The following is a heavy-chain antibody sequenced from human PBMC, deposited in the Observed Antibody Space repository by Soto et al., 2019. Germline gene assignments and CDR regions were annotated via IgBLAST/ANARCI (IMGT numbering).Heavy chain of an antibody. D-gene: IGHD3-10*01. CDR3: ARGRELLWFGELLYGSLPHSRYYYYGMDV. J-gene: IGHJ6*02. V-gene: IGHV3-11*06. CDR1: GFTFSDYY. Sequence: PGGSLRLSCAASGFTFSDYYMSWIRQAPGKGLEWVSYISSSSSYTNYADSVKGRFTISRDNAKNSLYLQMNSLRAEDTAVDYCARGRELLWFGELLYGSLPHSRYYYYGMDVWGQGTTVTVSS. CDR2: ISSSSSYT.